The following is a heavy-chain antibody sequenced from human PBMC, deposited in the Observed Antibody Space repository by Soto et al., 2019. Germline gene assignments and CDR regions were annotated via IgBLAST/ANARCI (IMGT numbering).Heavy chain of an antibody. Sequence: GGSLRLSCAASGFTFSSYGMHWVRQAPGKGLEWVAVISYDGSNKYYADSVKGRFTISRDNSKSTLYLQMNSLRAEDTAVYYCAKVPYGDYVPDAFDIWGQGTMVTVSS. V-gene: IGHV3-30*18. J-gene: IGHJ3*02. CDR3: AKVPYGDYVPDAFDI. CDR1: GFTFSSYG. D-gene: IGHD4-17*01. CDR2: ISYDGSNK.